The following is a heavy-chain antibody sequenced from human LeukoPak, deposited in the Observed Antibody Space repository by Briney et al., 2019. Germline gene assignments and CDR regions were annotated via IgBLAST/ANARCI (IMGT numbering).Heavy chain of an antibody. Sequence: SETLSLTCTVSGGSISSYYWSWIRQPPGKGLEWIGYIYYSGSTNYNPSLKSRVTISVDTSKNQFSLKLSSVTAADTAVYYCAGGEGYYDSSGYWGYWGQGTLVTASS. D-gene: IGHD3-22*01. CDR1: GGSISSYY. CDR2: IYYSGST. V-gene: IGHV4-59*01. J-gene: IGHJ4*02. CDR3: AGGEGYYDSSGYWGY.